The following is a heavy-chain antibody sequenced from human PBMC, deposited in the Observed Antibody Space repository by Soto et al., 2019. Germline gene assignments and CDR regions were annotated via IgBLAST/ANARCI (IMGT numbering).Heavy chain of an antibody. Sequence: GGSLRLSCAASGFTVSSNYMSWVRQAPGKGLEWVSVIYSGGSTYYADSVKGRFTISRGNSKNTLYLQMNSLRAEDTAVYYCARGKTGYSSGWFYYYYGMDVCGQGTTVTVSS. CDR1: GFTVSSNY. J-gene: IGHJ6*02. D-gene: IGHD6-19*01. V-gene: IGHV3-53*01. CDR2: IYSGGST. CDR3: ARGKTGYSSGWFYYYYGMDV.